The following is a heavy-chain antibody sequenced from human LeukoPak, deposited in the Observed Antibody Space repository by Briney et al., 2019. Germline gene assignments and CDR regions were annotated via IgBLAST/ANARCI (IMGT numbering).Heavy chain of an antibody. CDR3: ARGRSYAYVWGSYNWFDP. CDR1: GGSFSGYY. J-gene: IGHJ5*02. V-gene: IGHV4-34*01. D-gene: IGHD3-16*01. CDR2: INHSGST. Sequence: SETLPLTCAVYGGSFSGYYWSWIRQPPGKGLEWIGEINHSGSTNYNPSLKSRVTISVDTSKNQFSLKLSSVTAADTAVYYCARGRSYAYVWGSYNWFDPWGQGTLVTVSS.